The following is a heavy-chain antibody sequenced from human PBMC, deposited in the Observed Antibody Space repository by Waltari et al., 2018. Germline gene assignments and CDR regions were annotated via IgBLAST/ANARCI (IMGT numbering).Heavy chain of an antibody. CDR3: ARGDYYGSGSWGADYYGMDV. CDR1: GGTFSSYA. D-gene: IGHD3-10*01. Sequence: QVQLVQSGAEVTKPGSSVKVSCKASGGTFSSYAISWVRQDPGQGLEWMGGIIPIFGTANYAQKFQGRVTITADESTSTAYMELSSLRSEDTAVYYCARGDYYGSGSWGADYYGMDVWGQGTTVTVSS. V-gene: IGHV1-69*13. J-gene: IGHJ6*02. CDR2: IIPIFGTA.